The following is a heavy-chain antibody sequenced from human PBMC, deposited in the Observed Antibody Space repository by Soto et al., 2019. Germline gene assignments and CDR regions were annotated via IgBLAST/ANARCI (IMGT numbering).Heavy chain of an antibody. D-gene: IGHD6-19*01. CDR2: INPNSGGT. CDR3: ARDPSSGWYGRWFDP. V-gene: IGHV1-2*02. CDR1: GYTFTGYY. Sequence: QVQLVQSGAEVKKPGASVKVSCKASGYTFTGYYMHWVRQAPGQGLEWMGWINPNSGGTNYAQKFQGRVTMTRDTSISTAYMELSRLRSDDTAVYYCARDPSSGWYGRWFDPWGQGTLATVSS. J-gene: IGHJ5*02.